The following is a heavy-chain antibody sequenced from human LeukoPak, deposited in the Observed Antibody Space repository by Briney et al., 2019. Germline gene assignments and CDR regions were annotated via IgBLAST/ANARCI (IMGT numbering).Heavy chain of an antibody. Sequence: PSETLSLTCAVYGGSFSGYYWSWIRQPPGKGLEWIGEINHSGSTNYNPSLKSRVTISVDTSKNQFSLKLSSVTAADTAVYYCARMGPPGEQDCDFWSGYYGFDPWGQGTLVTVSS. CDR1: GGSFSGYY. V-gene: IGHV4-34*01. D-gene: IGHD3-3*01. CDR3: ARMGPPGEQDCDFWSGYYGFDP. CDR2: INHSGST. J-gene: IGHJ5*02.